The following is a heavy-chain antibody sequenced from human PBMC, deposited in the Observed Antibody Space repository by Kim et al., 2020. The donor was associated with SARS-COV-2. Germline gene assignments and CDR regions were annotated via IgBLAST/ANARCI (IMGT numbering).Heavy chain of an antibody. J-gene: IGHJ6*02. V-gene: IGHV4-31*02. D-gene: IGHD3-10*01. CDR3: ARDAMVRGAYGMDV. Sequence: NPYSIGRVTRSVETSKNQFSLKLSSVTAADTTVYYCARDAMVRGAYGMDVWGQGTTVTVSS.